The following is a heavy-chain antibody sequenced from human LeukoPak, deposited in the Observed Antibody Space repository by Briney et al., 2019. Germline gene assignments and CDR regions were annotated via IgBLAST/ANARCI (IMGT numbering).Heavy chain of an antibody. CDR1: GGTFSSYA. CDR3: ARDLDDFWTHDP. J-gene: IGHJ5*02. CDR2: IIPIFGTA. V-gene: IGHV1-69*13. D-gene: IGHD3-3*01. Sequence: SVKVSCKASGGTFSSYAISWVRQAPGHGLEWMGGIIPIFGTANYAQKFQGRVTITADESTSTAYMELSSLRSEDTAVYYCARDLDDFWTHDPWGQGTLVTVSS.